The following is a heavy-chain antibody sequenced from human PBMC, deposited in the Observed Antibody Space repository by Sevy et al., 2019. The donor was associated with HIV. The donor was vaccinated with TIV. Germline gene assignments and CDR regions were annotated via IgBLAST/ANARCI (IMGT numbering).Heavy chain of an antibody. CDR2: IYSGGST. V-gene: IGHV3-53*01. CDR1: GFTVSSNY. CDR3: AREDYGDYEGVRWFDP. Sequence: GGSLRLSCAASGFTVSSNYMSWVRQAPGKGLEWVSVIYSGGSTYYADSVKGRLTISRDKSKNKLYLQMNSLRAEDTAVYYCAREDYGDYEGVRWFDPWGQGTLVTVSS. D-gene: IGHD4-17*01. J-gene: IGHJ5*02.